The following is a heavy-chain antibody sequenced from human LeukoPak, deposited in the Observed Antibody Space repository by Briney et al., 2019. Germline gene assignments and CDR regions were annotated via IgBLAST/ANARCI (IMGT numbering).Heavy chain of an antibody. Sequence: SVKVFCKASGDTFDRFPISWVTLAPGQGLEWMGRNIPVFDMTKYAPKFQGRITMTADISTTTAYMELRSLKSEDSAIYYCTKGPHDYGDFVYFWGQGTRVTVSS. V-gene: IGHV1-69*04. CDR1: GDTFDRFP. J-gene: IGHJ4*02. CDR3: TKGPHDYGDFVYF. CDR2: NIPVFDMT. D-gene: IGHD4-17*01.